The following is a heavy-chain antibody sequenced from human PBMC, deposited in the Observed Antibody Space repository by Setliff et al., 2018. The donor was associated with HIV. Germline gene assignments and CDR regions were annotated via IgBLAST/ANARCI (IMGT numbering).Heavy chain of an antibody. CDR2: MNPNSGNT. V-gene: IGHV1-8*02. D-gene: IGHD2-15*01. J-gene: IGHJ4*02. CDR3: AKPFGSDGSRQLDS. Sequence: GASVKVSCKASGYTFTSYDINWVRQATGQGLEWMGWMNPNSGNTGYAQKFQGRVTMTRNTSISTAYMELSSLRSDDTAIYYCAKPFGSDGSRQLDSWGQGTRVTVSS. CDR1: GYTFTSYD.